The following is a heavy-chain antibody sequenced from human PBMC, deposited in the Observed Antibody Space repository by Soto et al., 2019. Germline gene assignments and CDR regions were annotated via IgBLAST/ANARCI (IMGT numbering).Heavy chain of an antibody. CDR1: GYSFTSDW. J-gene: IGHJ4*02. CDR3: ARIWRLSPVDY. Sequence: HGEALNISCTGSGYSFTSDWIGWVRQMPGKGLEWMGIIYPGDSDTRYSPSFQGQVTISADKSISTAYLQWSSLKASDTAMYYCARIWRLSPVDYWGQGTLVTV. CDR2: IYPGDSDT. V-gene: IGHV5-51*01. D-gene: IGHD2-21*01.